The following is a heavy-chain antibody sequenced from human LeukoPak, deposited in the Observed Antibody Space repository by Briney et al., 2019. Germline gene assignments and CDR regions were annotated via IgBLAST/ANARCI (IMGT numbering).Heavy chain of an antibody. CDR3: ARISTVTTSPYYYYYYGMDV. D-gene: IGHD4-17*01. CDR2: ISAYNGNT. J-gene: IGHJ6*02. V-gene: IGHV1-18*04. CDR1: GYTFTGYY. Sequence: ASVKVSCKASGYTFTGYYMHWVRQAPGQGLEWMGWISAYNGNTNYAQKLQGRVTMTTDTSTSTAYVELRSLRSDDTAVYYCARISTVTTSPYYYYYYGMDVWGQGTTVTVSS.